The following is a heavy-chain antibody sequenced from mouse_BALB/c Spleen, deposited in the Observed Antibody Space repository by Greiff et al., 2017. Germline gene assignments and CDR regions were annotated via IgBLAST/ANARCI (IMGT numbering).Heavy chain of an antibody. CDR3: ARDLRGGNYPYAMDY. J-gene: IGHJ4*01. CDR1: GYSITSGYY. D-gene: IGHD2-1*01. Sequence: EVHLVESGPGLVKPSQSLSLTCSVTGYSITSGYYWNWIRQFPGNKLEWMGYISYDGSNNYNPSLKNRISITRDTSKNQFFLKLNSVTTEDTATYYCARDLRGGNYPYAMDYWGQGTSVTVSS. CDR2: ISYDGSN. V-gene: IGHV3-6*02.